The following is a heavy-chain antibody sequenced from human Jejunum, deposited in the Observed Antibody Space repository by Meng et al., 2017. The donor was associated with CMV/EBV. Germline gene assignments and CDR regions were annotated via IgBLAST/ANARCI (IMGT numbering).Heavy chain of an antibody. V-gene: IGHV3-23*03. CDR1: GFTFRKYA. CDR3: AKVNCSTTTCTFDY. Sequence: ASGFTFRKYAMSWVRQAPGQGLEWVAVIYSGGGNTYYADSVKGRFTISREESKNTLHLEMNSLRAEDTAVYYCAKVNCSTTTCTFDYWGQGTLVTVSS. CDR2: IYSGGGNT. J-gene: IGHJ4*02. D-gene: IGHD2-2*01.